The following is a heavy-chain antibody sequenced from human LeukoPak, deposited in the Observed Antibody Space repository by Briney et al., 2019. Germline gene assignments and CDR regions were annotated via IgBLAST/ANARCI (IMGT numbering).Heavy chain of an antibody. V-gene: IGHV3-48*01. CDR3: ARNSGANVYTYSFQY. Sequence: GGSLRLSCAASGFTFRTYSMNWVRQAPGKGLEWVSYISSSSSTIQYADSVKGRFTISRDNAKNSLYLQMNSLRVEDTAFYYCARNSGANVYTYSFQYWGRGTLVTVSS. CDR2: ISSSSSTI. D-gene: IGHD1-26*01. CDR1: GFTFRTYS. J-gene: IGHJ4*02.